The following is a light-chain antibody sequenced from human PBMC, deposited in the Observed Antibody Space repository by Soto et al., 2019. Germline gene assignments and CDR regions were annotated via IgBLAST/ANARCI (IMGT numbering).Light chain of an antibody. J-gene: IGKJ1*01. CDR3: QQYNSYSWT. Sequence: DIQMTQSPSTLSASVGDRVTITCRASQSISSWLAWYQQKPGKAPKLLIYDASSLERGVPSRFSGSGSGTEFPLTISSLQPDDFASYYCQQYNSYSWTFGQGTKVEIK. CDR1: QSISSW. CDR2: DAS. V-gene: IGKV1-5*01.